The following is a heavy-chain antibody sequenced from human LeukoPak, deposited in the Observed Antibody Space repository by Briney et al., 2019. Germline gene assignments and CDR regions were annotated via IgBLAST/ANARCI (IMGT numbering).Heavy chain of an antibody. D-gene: IGHD3-10*02. J-gene: IGHJ6*04. Sequence: QSGGSLRLSCAASGFTFSSYEMNWVRQAPGKALEWVSSITSSGAYIFYADSVKGRFTISRDNAKDSLYLQMNSLGPEDTAVYYCAELGITMIGGVWGKGTTVTISS. V-gene: IGHV3-48*03. CDR3: AELGITMIGGV. CDR1: GFTFSSYE. CDR2: ITSSGAYI.